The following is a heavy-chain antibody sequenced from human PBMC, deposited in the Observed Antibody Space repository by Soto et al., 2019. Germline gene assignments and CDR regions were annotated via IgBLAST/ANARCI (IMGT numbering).Heavy chain of an antibody. V-gene: IGHV4-34*12. J-gene: IGHJ3*02. CDR1: GGSFSGYY. CDR2: IIHSGST. D-gene: IGHD6-19*01. Sequence: QVQLQQWGAGLLKPSETLSLTCGVHGGSFSGYYWTWIRQPPGKGLEWIGEIIHSGSTNYNPSLKSRVTISLDTSKNQFSLELTSVTAADTAVFYCARASGWNDAFDIWGQGTLVTVSS. CDR3: ARASGWNDAFDI.